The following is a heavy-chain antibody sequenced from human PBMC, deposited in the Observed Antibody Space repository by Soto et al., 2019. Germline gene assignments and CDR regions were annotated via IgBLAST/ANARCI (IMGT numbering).Heavy chain of an antibody. V-gene: IGHV4-4*02. CDR2: VFHTGTT. D-gene: IGHD6-19*01. CDR3: ARSAGWYAIHA. Sequence: QVQLQESGPGLVKPSGTLSLTCAVSGDSVSSPYYWCWVRQPPGKGLEWIGAVFHTGTTSYNPSLRSRVTISMDKSISQFSLDLSSVTAADTAVYYCARSAGWYAIHAWGPGTLVIVSS. CDR1: GDSVSSPYY. J-gene: IGHJ5*02.